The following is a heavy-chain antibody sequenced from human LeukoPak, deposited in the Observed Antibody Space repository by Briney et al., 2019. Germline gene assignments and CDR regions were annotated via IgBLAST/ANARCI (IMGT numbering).Heavy chain of an antibody. Sequence: SETLSLTCTVSGGSISSYYWSWIRQPAGKGLEWIGRIYTSGSTNYNPSLKSRVTMSVDASKNQFSLKLSSVTAADTAVYYCARDLYYYDSSGSNWFDPWGQGTLVTVSS. J-gene: IGHJ5*02. CDR3: ARDLYYYDSSGSNWFDP. D-gene: IGHD3-22*01. CDR2: IYTSGST. V-gene: IGHV4-4*07. CDR1: GGSISSYY.